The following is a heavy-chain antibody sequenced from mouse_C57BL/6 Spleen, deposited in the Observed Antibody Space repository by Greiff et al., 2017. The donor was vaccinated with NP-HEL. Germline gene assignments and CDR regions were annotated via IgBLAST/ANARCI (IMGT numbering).Heavy chain of an antibody. CDR3: ASSYYGSSPDY. J-gene: IGHJ2*01. CDR2: LNPNYGTT. D-gene: IGHD1-1*01. CDR1: GYSFTDYN. V-gene: IGHV1-39*01. Sequence: EVQLQQSGPELVKPGASVTISCKASGYSFTDYNMNWVKQSTGKSLEWIGALNPNYGTTSYNQKFKGKATLTVDQSSSTAYMQLNSLTSEDSAVYYCASSYYGSSPDYWGQGTTLTVSS.